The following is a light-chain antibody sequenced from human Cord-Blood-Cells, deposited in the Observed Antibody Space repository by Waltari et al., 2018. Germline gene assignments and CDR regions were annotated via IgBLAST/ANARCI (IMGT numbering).Light chain of an antibody. CDR1: SSNIGAGYD. J-gene: IGLJ3*02. CDR2: CNS. V-gene: IGLV1-40*01. CDR3: QSYDSSRSGWV. Sequence: QSVLTQPPSVSGAPGQRVTISCTGSSSNIGAGYDVHWYQQLPGTAPKLLIHCNSNRTSGVPDRFSGCKSGTSASLAVTGLQAEDGADYYCQSYDSSRSGWVFGGGTKLTV.